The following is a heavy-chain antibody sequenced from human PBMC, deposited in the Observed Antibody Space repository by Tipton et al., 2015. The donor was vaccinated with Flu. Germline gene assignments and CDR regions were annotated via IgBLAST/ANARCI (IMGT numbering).Heavy chain of an antibody. CDR2: INPNSGGT. J-gene: IGHJ6*02. CDR1: GYTFTGYY. CDR3: AKEAGTMIFGVVPRRYGMDV. Sequence: QVQLVQSGAEVKKPGASVKVSCKASGYTFTGYYMHWVRQAPGQGLEWMGWINPNSGGTNYAQKFQGRVTLTRDTSITTAYMELSRLTSDDTAVYYCAKEAGTMIFGVVPRRYGMDVWGQGTTVTVSS. D-gene: IGHD3/OR15-3a*01. V-gene: IGHV1-2*02.